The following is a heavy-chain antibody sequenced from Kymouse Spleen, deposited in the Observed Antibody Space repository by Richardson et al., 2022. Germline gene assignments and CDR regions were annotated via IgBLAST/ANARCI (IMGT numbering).Heavy chain of an antibody. D-gene: IGHD3-10*01. CDR3: ARAYYYGSGSSFDY. V-gene: IGHV3-53*01. J-gene: IGHJ4*02. Sequence: EVQLVESGGGLIQPGGSLRLSCAASGFTVSSNYMSWVRQAPGKGLEWVSVIYSGGSTYYADSVKGRFTISRDNSKNTLYLQMNSLRAEDTAVYYCARAYYYGSGSSFDYWGQGTLVTVSS. CDR1: GFTVSSNY. CDR2: IYSGGST.